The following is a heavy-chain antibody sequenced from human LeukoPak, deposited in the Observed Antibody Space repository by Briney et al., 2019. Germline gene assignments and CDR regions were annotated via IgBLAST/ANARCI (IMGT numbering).Heavy chain of an antibody. V-gene: IGHV4-39*01. CDR2: IYYSGST. CDR1: GGSISSSSYY. CDR3: ARHQYSGSYYVYAFDI. Sequence: PSGTLSLTCTVSGGSISSSSYYWGWIRQPPGKGLEWIGSIYYSGSTYYNPSLKSRVTISVDTSKNQFSLKLSSVTAADTAVYYCARHQYSGSYYVYAFDIWGQGTVVTVSS. D-gene: IGHD1-26*01. J-gene: IGHJ3*02.